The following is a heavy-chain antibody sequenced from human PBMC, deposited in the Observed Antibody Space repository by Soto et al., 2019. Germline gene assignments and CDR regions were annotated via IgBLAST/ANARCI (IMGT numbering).Heavy chain of an antibody. V-gene: IGHV3-33*01. D-gene: IGHD2-2*01. CDR2: IWYDGSNK. CDR1: GFTFSSYG. Sequence: GGSLRLSCAASGFTFSSYGMHWVRQAPGKGLEWVAVIWYDGSNKYYADSVKGRFTISRDNSKNTLYLQMNSLRAEDTAVYYCARDIFDCSSTSCYPQGSAFDIWGQGTMVTVSS. CDR3: ARDIFDCSSTSCYPQGSAFDI. J-gene: IGHJ3*02.